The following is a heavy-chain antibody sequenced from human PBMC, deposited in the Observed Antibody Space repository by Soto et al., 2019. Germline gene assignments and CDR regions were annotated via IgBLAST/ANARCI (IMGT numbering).Heavy chain of an antibody. CDR3: ARLGAYYQYLDP. V-gene: IGHV4-4*02. Sequence: SETLSLTCTVSGGSMSSSNWWNWVRQPPGKGLEWIGETHHSGRTNYNPSLKSRVTISVDKSKNHFSLKLSSVTAADTAVYYCARLGAYYQYLDPWGAGILVTVSS. CDR1: GGSMSSSNW. J-gene: IGHJ5*02. CDR2: THHSGRT. D-gene: IGHD2-21*01.